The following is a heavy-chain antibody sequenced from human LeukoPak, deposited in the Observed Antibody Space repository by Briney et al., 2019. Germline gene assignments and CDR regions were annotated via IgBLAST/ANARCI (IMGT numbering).Heavy chain of an antibody. J-gene: IGHJ3*02. CDR1: GFTFSSYA. V-gene: IGHV3-23*01. CDR3: AKDYEEPIALDAFDI. D-gene: IGHD3-3*01. Sequence: GGSLRLSCAASGFTFSSYAMSWVRQAPGKGLEWVSAISGSGGSTYYADSVKGRFTISRGNSKNTLYLQMNSLRAEDTAVYYCAKDYEEPIALDAFDIWGQGTMVTVSS. CDR2: ISGSGGST.